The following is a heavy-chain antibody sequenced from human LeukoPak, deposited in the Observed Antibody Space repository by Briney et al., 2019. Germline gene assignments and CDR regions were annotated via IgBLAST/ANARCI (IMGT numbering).Heavy chain of an antibody. V-gene: IGHV1-69*13. J-gene: IGHJ5*02. Sequence: ASVKVSCKASGGTFSSYAISWVRQAPGQGLEWMGGIIPIFGTANYAQKFQGRVTITADESTSTAYMELSSLRSEDTAVYYCARERNRWFDPWGQGTLVTVSS. CDR1: GGTFSSYA. CDR2: IIPIFGTA. CDR3: ARERNRWFDP.